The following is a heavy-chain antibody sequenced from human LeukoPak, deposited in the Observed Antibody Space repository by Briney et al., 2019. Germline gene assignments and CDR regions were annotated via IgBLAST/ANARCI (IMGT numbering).Heavy chain of an antibody. CDR3: ARDPPAAPPWG. CDR1: GYTFTDYY. D-gene: IGHD6-6*01. CDR2: LNPNSGGT. J-gene: IGHJ4*02. V-gene: IGHV1-2*02. Sequence: ASVKVSCRASGYTFTDYYMHWVRQAPRQGLEWMGWLNPNSGGTNYAQKFQGRVTMTRDTSISTAYMELSRLRSDDTAVYYCARDPPAAPPWGWGQGTLVTVSS.